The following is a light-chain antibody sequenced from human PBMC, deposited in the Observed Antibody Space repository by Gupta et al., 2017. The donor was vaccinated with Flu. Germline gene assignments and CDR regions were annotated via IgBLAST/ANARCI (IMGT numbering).Light chain of an antibody. CDR2: AAS. Sequence: SSFSVSTADRVTIACLSSEGSSSQLAWYQHKPGKAPRLLIYAASALQSGVPSRFSGSGSGTDCTLTIRSLQSEDFATYYWQQYYSYPRTFGGGTKVEIK. V-gene: IGKV1-8*01. CDR1: EGSSSQ. J-gene: IGKJ4*01. CDR3: QQYYSYPRT.